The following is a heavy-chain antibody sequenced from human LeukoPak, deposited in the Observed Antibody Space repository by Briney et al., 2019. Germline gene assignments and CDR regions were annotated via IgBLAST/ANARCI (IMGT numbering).Heavy chain of an antibody. CDR2: INPNSGGT. J-gene: IGHJ4*02. D-gene: IGHD3-22*01. CDR1: GYTFTTYY. Sequence: GASLKVSCKASGYTFTTYYMHWVRQAPGQGLEWMGWINPNSGGTNYAQKFQGRVTMTRDTSISTAYMELSRLRSDDTAVYYCARVDDRGHYYDSSGPRKLFDYWGQGTLVTVSS. CDR3: ARVDDRGHYYDSSGPRKLFDY. V-gene: IGHV1-2*02.